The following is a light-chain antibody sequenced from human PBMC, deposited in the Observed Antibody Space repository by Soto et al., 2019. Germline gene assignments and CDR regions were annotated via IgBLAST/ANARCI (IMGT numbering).Light chain of an antibody. CDR2: RIS. V-gene: IGKV3-15*01. CDR1: QTVKNN. J-gene: IGKJ5*01. Sequence: ERVLTQSPYTLSVSPGFRSTLPCRASQTVKNNLAWYHHKNGQPPRINIYRISIRATGISDRVSASGYATDFNLTISSLQSEDLGVYYCQQHDQWPLTFGQGTRLEIK. CDR3: QQHDQWPLT.